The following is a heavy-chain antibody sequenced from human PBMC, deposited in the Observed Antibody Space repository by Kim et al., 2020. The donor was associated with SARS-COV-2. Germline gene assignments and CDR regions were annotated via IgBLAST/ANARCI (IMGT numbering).Heavy chain of an antibody. Sequence: SETLSLTCTVSGGSISSGGYYWSWIRQHPGKGLEWIGYIYYSGSTYYNPSLKSRVTISVDTSKNQFSLKLSSVTAADTAVYYCARVPAYDFWSGYYGHFDYWGQGTLVTVSS. CDR1: GGSISSGGYY. CDR2: IYYSGST. V-gene: IGHV4-31*03. CDR3: ARVPAYDFWSGYYGHFDY. J-gene: IGHJ4*02. D-gene: IGHD3-3*01.